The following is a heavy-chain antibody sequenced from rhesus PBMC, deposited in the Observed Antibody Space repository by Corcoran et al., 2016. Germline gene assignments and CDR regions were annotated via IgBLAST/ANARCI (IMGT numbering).Heavy chain of an antibody. CDR1: GGSISGYYL. CDR3: AREGPGAGTPYYFDY. Sequence: QVQLQESGPGVVKPSETPSLTCAVSGGSISGYYLWSWIRQPPGKGLEWIGYIYGGSGSTSYNPSLKSRVIISIDTSKNQFSLKLSSVTAADTAVYYCAREGPGAGTPYYFDYWGQGVLVTVSS. J-gene: IGHJ4*01. D-gene: IGHD6-31*01. V-gene: IGHV4S7*01. CDR2: IYGGSGST.